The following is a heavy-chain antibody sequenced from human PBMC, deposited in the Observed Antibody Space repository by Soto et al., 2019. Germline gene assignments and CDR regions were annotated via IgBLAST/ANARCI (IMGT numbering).Heavy chain of an antibody. V-gene: IGHV4-31*03. CDR1: GGSISSGGYY. CDR2: IYYSGST. Sequence: QVQLQESGPGLVKPSQTLSLTCTVSGGSISSGGYYCSWIRQHPGQGLEWIGYIYYSGSTYYNPSLKSRVNISVDTSKNQFSLKLSSGTAADTAVYYGARDHHGDYECGYYYGMDVWGQGTTVTVSS. J-gene: IGHJ6*02. D-gene: IGHD4-17*01. CDR3: ARDHHGDYECGYYYGMDV.